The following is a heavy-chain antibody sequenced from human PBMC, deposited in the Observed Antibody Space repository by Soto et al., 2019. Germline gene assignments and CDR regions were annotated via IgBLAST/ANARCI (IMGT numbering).Heavy chain of an antibody. J-gene: IGHJ4*02. CDR2: ISSSSSYI. CDR3: ARHGGNPPKHSE. CDR1: GFTFSGYS. Sequence: GGSLRLSCAASGFTFSGYSMNWVRPAPGRWLEWVSSISSSSSYIYYADSVKGRFTISRDNAKNSLYLQMNSLRADDTAVYYCARHGGNPPKHSEWGQGTLVTVSS. D-gene: IGHD1-26*01. V-gene: IGHV3-21*01.